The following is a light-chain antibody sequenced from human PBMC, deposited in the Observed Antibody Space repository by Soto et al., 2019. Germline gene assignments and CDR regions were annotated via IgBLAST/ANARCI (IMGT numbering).Light chain of an antibody. V-gene: IGKV3-15*01. CDR3: QQYNVWPLT. CDR1: QSVSSN. J-gene: IGKJ4*01. Sequence: EIVLTQSPATLSVSPGERATLSCRASQSVSSNLAWYQQKPGQTPKLLIYVASTWATGIPARFSGSGSGTEFTLNISSLQSEDFAVYYCQQYNVWPLTFGGGTKVEFK. CDR2: VAS.